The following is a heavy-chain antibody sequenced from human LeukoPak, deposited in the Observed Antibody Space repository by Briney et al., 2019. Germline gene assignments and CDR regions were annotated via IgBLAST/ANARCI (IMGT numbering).Heavy chain of an antibody. CDR2: IYTNGST. V-gene: IGHV4-4*07. CDR3: ARDRGFMVRGSRRGYDDYYYYMDV. Sequence: SETLSLTCIVSGGSISSYNWTWIRQPAGKGLEWIGRIYTNGSTDYNPSLKSRVTVSVDTSKNDFSLKMRSVTAADTAVYYCARDRGFMVRGSRRGYDDYYYYMDVWGKGTTVTVSS. CDR1: GGSISSYN. J-gene: IGHJ6*03. D-gene: IGHD3-10*01.